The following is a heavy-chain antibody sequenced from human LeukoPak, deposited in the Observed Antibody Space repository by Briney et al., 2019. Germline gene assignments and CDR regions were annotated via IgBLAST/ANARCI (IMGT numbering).Heavy chain of an antibody. V-gene: IGHV3-21*01. J-gene: IGHJ4*02. Sequence: GGSLRLSCAASKFTFSRYDMNWVRQAPGKGLEWVSSISSSSSYIYYADSVKGRFTISRDNAKNSLYLQMNSLRAEDTAVYYCARGVALDYYFDYWGQGTLVTVSS. CDR1: KFTFSRYD. CDR3: ARGVALDYYFDY. D-gene: IGHD3/OR15-3a*01. CDR2: ISSSSSYI.